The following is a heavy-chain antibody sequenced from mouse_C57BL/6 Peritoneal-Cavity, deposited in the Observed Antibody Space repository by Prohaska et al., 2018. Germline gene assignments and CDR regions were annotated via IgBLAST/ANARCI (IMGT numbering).Heavy chain of an antibody. Sequence: SVKMSCKASGYTFTSYWINWVKQRPGQGLEWIGDIYPGSGSTNYNEKFKSKATLTVDTSSSTAYMQLSSLTSEDSAVYYCANQAYFDYWGQGTTLTVSS. CDR3: ANQAYFDY. V-gene: IGHV1-55*01. CDR1: GYTFTSYW. D-gene: IGHD3-2*02. CDR2: IYPGSGST. J-gene: IGHJ2*01.